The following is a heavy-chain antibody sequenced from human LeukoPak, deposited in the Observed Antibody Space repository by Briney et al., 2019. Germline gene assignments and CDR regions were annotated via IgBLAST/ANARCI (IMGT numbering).Heavy chain of an antibody. J-gene: IGHJ4*02. D-gene: IGHD3-10*01. Sequence: GGSLRLSCAASGFTFEDYAMHWVRQAPGKGLEWVSGISWNSGRKGYADSVKGRLTISRDNAKNSLYLQMNSLRPEDTALYYCAKDRLYYGSGAYPYFDYWGQGTLVTVSS. V-gene: IGHV3-9*01. CDR1: GFTFEDYA. CDR2: ISWNSGRK. CDR3: AKDRLYYGSGAYPYFDY.